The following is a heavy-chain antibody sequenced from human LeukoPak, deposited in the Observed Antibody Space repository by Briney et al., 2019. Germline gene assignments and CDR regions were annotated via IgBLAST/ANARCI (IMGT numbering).Heavy chain of an antibody. Sequence: SETLSLTCTVSGGSISSSSYYWGWIRQPPGKGLEWIGSIYYSGSTYYNPSLKSRVTISVDTSKNQFSLKLSSVTAADTAMYYCARRSVVPAAANWFDPWGQGTLVTVSS. CDR2: IYYSGST. V-gene: IGHV4-39*01. CDR1: GGSISSSSYY. D-gene: IGHD2-2*01. CDR3: ARRSVVPAAANWFDP. J-gene: IGHJ5*02.